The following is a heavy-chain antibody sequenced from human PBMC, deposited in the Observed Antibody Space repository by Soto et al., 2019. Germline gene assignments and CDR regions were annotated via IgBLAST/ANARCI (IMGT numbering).Heavy chain of an antibody. D-gene: IGHD3-9*01. CDR3: AKDVHYDSVAWSEYVAH. CDR1: GFTFSSYA. V-gene: IGHV3-23*01. CDR2: ISGTGRVT. J-gene: IGHJ1*01. Sequence: EVQLLESGGGLVQPGGSLKLSCAVSGFTFSSYAMSWVRQAPGKGLEWVSGISGTGRVTNYAESVKGRFTISRDNPKNTLYLEMKNLRAEDTAVYYCAKDVHYDSVAWSEYVAHWGQATLVTVCS.